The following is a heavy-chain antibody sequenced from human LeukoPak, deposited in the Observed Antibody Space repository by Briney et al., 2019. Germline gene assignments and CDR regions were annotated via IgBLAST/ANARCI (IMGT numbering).Heavy chain of an antibody. J-gene: IGHJ5*02. V-gene: IGHV4-38-2*02. Sequence: SETLSLTCTVSGYSISSGYYWGWIRQPPGKGLEWIGSIYYSGSTYYNPSLKSRVTISVDTSKNRFSLKLSSVTAADTAVYYCARSPGHSGGPTDYNWFDPWGQGTLVTVSS. D-gene: IGHD3-10*01. CDR2: IYYSGST. CDR3: ARSPGHSGGPTDYNWFDP. CDR1: GYSISSGYY.